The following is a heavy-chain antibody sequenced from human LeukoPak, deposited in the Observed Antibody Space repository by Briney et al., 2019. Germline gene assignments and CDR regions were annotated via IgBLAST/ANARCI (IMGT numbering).Heavy chain of an antibody. Sequence: GGSLRLSCATSGFXFSSYAMSWVRQAPGKGLEWVSRIGASGGSTYYADSVKGRFTISRDNSKNTLYLQMNSLRAEDTAVFYCARDRGSGWLHDAFDIWGHGTMVTVSS. J-gene: IGHJ3*02. D-gene: IGHD6-19*01. CDR1: GFXFSSYA. CDR3: ARDRGSGWLHDAFDI. CDR2: IGASGGST. V-gene: IGHV3-23*01.